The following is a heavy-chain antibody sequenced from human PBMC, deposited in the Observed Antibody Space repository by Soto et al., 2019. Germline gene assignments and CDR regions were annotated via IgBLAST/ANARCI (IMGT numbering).Heavy chain of an antibody. V-gene: IGHV4-39*01. J-gene: IGHJ4*02. Sequence: PSETLSLTCTVSGGSISSSSYYWGWIRHPPGKGLEWIGSIYYSGSTYYNPSLKSRVTISVDTSKNQFSLKLSSVTAADTAVYYCVRLLVFGYGIRHEQYYIDYSGQGTLVTVST. CDR3: VRLLVFGYGIRHEQYYIDY. CDR2: IYYSGST. D-gene: IGHD5-12*01. CDR1: GGSISSSSYY.